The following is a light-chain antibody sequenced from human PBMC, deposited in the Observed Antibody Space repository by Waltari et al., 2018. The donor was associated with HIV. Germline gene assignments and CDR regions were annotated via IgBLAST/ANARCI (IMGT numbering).Light chain of an antibody. CDR1: SGSIASNY. J-gene: IGLJ3*02. CDR3: QSYDSSNLWV. V-gene: IGLV6-57*02. CDR2: EDN. Sequence: NFMLTQPHSVSESPGKTVTISCTGSSGSIASNYVQWYQQRPSSAPTTVIYEDNQRPSGVPDRFSGSIDSSSNSASLTISGLKTEDEADYYCQSYDSSNLWVFGGGTKLTVL.